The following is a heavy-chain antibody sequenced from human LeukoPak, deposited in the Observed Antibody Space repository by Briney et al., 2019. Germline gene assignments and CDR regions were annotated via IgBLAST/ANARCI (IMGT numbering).Heavy chain of an antibody. Sequence: ASVKVSCKASGYTFTDYYMHWVRQAPGQGFEWMGWINPNDGDTNYAQKFQGRVTMTRDTSISTAHMEVSRLRADDTAVYYCARDNFLYCSSSTCLFDYWGQGTLVTVSS. CDR3: ARDNFLYCSSSTCLFDY. V-gene: IGHV1-2*02. CDR1: GYTFTDYY. D-gene: IGHD2-2*01. CDR2: INPNDGDT. J-gene: IGHJ4*02.